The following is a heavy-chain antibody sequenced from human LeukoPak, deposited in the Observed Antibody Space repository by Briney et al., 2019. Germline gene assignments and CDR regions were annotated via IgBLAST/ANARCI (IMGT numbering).Heavy chain of an antibody. CDR2: IIPIFGTA. Sequence: SVKVSCKASGGTLSSYAISWVRQAPGQGLEWMGGIIPIFGTANYAQKFHGRVTITADESTSTAYMELSSLRSEDTAVYYCAREGLGGSGSYYPHYFDYWGQGTLVTVSS. D-gene: IGHD3-10*01. CDR3: AREGLGGSGSYYPHYFDY. J-gene: IGHJ4*02. CDR1: GGTLSSYA. V-gene: IGHV1-69*01.